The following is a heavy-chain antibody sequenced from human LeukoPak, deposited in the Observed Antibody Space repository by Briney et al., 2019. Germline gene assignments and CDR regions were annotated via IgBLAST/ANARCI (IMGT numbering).Heavy chain of an antibody. D-gene: IGHD5-12*01. V-gene: IGHV3-9*01. J-gene: IGHJ4*02. CDR3: ARQRTEWLRLFDY. Sequence: PGGSLRLSCATSGFTFDDYAMHWVRQAPGKGLEWVSGISWNSGSIGYADSVKGRFTISRDNAKNSLYLQMNSLRAEDTAVYYCARQRTEWLRLFDYWGQGTLVTVSS. CDR2: ISWNSGSI. CDR1: GFTFDDYA.